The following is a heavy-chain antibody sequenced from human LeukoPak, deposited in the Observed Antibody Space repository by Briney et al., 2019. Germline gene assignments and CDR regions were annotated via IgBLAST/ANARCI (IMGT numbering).Heavy chain of an antibody. V-gene: IGHV3-33*01. D-gene: IGHD4-17*01. CDR1: GFTFSSYG. Sequence: GGSLRLSFAASGFTFSSYGRHWVRQAPGKGLEWVAVIWYDGSNKYYADSVKGRFTISRDNSKNTLYLQMNSLRAEDTAVYYCARESTELDYADAFDIWGQGTMVTVSS. CDR2: IWYDGSNK. CDR3: ARESTELDYADAFDI. J-gene: IGHJ3*02.